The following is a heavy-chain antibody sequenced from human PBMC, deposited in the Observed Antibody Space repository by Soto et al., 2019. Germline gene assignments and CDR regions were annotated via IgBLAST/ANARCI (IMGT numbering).Heavy chain of an antibody. Sequence: XASLRLSCAASGFTFGSYGMHWVRQAPGKGLEWVAVISYDGSNKYYADSVKGRFTISRDNSKNTLYLQMNGLRAEDTAVYYCAKGPRGGYYYGSGSYFYWGQGTLVTVSS. CDR3: AKGPRGGYYYGSGSYFY. CDR1: GFTFGSYG. V-gene: IGHV3-30*18. D-gene: IGHD3-10*01. CDR2: ISYDGSNK. J-gene: IGHJ4*02.